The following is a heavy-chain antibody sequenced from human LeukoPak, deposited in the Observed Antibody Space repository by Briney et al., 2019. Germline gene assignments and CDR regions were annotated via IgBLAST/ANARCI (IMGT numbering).Heavy chain of an antibody. V-gene: IGHV4-59*01. D-gene: IGHD1-26*01. CDR1: GASITNYY. CDR3: ARGGSYGAYLDY. Sequence: PSETLSLTCSVSGASITNYYWSWIRQAPGKGLEWIGYIYYSGNTNTYNPSLKSRATISLYTSRKYFSLELRSVAAADTAVYYCARGGSYGAYLDYWGQGALVIVSS. CDR2: IYYSGNT. J-gene: IGHJ4*02.